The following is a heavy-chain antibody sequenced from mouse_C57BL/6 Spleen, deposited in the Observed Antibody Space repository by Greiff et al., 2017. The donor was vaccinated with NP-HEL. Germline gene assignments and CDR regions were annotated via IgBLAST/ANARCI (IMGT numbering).Heavy chain of an antibody. CDR3: ARGGYYGSSYGVAY. V-gene: IGHV1-39*01. J-gene: IGHJ3*01. CDR2: INPNYGTT. Sequence: EVQRVESGPELVKPGASVKISCKASGYSFTDYNMNWVKQSNGKSLEWIGVINPNYGTTSYNQKLKGKATLTVDQSSSTAYIQLNSLTSEDSAVYYCARGGYYGSSYGVAYWGQGTLVTVAA. D-gene: IGHD1-1*01. CDR1: GYSFTDYN.